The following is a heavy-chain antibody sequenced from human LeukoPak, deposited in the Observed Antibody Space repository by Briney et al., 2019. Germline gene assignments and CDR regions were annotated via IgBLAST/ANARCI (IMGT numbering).Heavy chain of an antibody. CDR1: GFTFSSYA. CDR3: VKADCGGDCYVLNC. J-gene: IGHJ4*02. D-gene: IGHD2-21*02. Sequence: GGSLRLSCAASGFTFSSYAMSWVRQAPGKGLEWVSAISGSGGSTYYADSVKGRFTISRDNSKNTLYLQMNSLRAEDTAVYCCVKADCGGDCYVLNCWGQGTLVTVSS. V-gene: IGHV3-23*01. CDR2: ISGSGGST.